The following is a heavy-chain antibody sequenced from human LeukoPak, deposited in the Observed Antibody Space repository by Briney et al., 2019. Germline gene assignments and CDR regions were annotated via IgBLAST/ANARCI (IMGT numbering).Heavy chain of an antibody. D-gene: IGHD1-26*01. V-gene: IGHV3-74*01. CDR2: INGDGIGT. J-gene: IGHJ4*02. CDR3: VRHYDY. Sequence: GGSLRLSCAASGFTFSSFYMHWVGQAPGKGPVWVARINGDGIGTSYADSVKGRFTISRDNAKNTLYLQMNSLRVEDTAVYFCVRHYDYWGQGTLVTVSS. CDR1: GFTFSSFY.